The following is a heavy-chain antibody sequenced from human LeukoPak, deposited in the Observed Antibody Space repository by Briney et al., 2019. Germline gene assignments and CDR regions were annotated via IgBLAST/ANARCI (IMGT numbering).Heavy chain of an antibody. CDR3: ARDYNYYFDY. D-gene: IGHD1-1*01. Sequence: GSLRLSCAASGFTARHYWMHWVRQAPGKGLVWLSRISGDGSDTTYADSVKGRFTISRDNARNTLDLQMNSLRVEDTAVYYCARDYNYYFDYWGQGILVTVSS. CDR2: ISGDGSDT. J-gene: IGHJ4*02. CDR1: GFTARHYW. V-gene: IGHV3-74*01.